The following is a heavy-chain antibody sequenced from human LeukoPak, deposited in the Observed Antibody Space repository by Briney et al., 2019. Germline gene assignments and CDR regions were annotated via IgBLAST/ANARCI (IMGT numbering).Heavy chain of an antibody. CDR3: ARQGGATTALDY. V-gene: IGHV4-39*01. D-gene: IGHD1-26*01. J-gene: IGHJ4*02. CDR2: IYYSGST. Sequence: SETLSLTCTVSGGSISSSSYCWGWIRQPPGKGLEWIGSIYYSGSTYYNPSLKSRVTISVDTSKNQFSLKLSSVTAADTTVYYCARQGGATTALDYWGQGTLVTVSS. CDR1: GGSISSSSYC.